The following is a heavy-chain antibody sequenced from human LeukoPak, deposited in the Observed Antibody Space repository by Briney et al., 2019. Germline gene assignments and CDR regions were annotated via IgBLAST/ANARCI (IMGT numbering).Heavy chain of an antibody. CDR1: GFTFSSYG. D-gene: IGHD1-1*01. Sequence: GGSLRLSCAASGFTFSSYGMHWVRQAPGKGLEWVAVISYDGSNKYYADSVKGRFTISRDNSKNTLYLQMNSLRAEDTAVYYCAKDSERAADYWGQGTLVTASS. V-gene: IGHV3-30*18. J-gene: IGHJ4*02. CDR3: AKDSERAADY. CDR2: ISYDGSNK.